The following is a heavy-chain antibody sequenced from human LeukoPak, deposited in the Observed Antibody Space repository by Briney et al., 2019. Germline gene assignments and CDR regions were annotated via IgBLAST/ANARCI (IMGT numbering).Heavy chain of an antibody. D-gene: IGHD2-8*01. CDR1: GYTFTSYG. CDR2: ISAYNGNT. V-gene: IGHV1-18*04. Sequence: ASVKVSCKASGYTFTSYGISWVRQAPGQGLEWMGWISAYNGNTNYAQKLQGRVTMTTDASTSTAYMELRSLRSDDTAVYYCARSPYDLDWFDPWGQGTLVTVSS. CDR3: ARSPYDLDWFDP. J-gene: IGHJ5*02.